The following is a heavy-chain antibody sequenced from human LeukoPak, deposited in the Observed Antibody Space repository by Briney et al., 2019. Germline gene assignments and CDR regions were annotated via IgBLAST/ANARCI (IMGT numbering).Heavy chain of an antibody. CDR1: GGSFSGYY. CDR3: ARSRGWYNTKIHFFSY. V-gene: IGHV4-34*01. Sequence: SETLSLTCAVYGGSFSGYYWSWIRQPPGKGLEWIGEINHSGSTNYNPSLKSRVTISVDTSKNQFSLKLSSVTAADTAVYYCARSRGWYNTKIHFFSYWGQGTLVTVSA. CDR2: INHSGST. D-gene: IGHD6-19*01. J-gene: IGHJ4*02.